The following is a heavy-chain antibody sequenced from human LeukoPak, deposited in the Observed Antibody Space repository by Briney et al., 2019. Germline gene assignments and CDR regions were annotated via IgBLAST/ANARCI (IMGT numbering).Heavy chain of an antibody. CDR1: GFTFSGSP. V-gene: IGHV3-73*01. J-gene: IGHJ4*02. D-gene: IGHD2-15*01. CDR3: TRLSNIHCSGGSCYFDY. CDR2: IKTKANSYAT. Sequence: GGSLKLACAASGFTFSGSPMHWVRQASGKGREWVGRIKTKANSYATAYAASVKGRFTISRDDSKNTAYLQMNSLKTEDTAVYYCTRLSNIHCSGGSCYFDYWGQGTLVTVSS.